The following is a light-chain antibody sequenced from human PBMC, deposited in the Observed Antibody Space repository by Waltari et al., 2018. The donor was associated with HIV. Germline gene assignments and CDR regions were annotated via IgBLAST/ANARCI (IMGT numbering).Light chain of an antibody. CDR2: DVD. CDR1: DSDFGLYNF. J-gene: IGLJ3*02. CDR3: ASCTGDNTVM. Sequence: AVTQPASVSGLPGQSTTISCTGGDSDFGLYNFVSWYQQHSGIPPHLILYDVDSRPSGVSDRFPGSMAGNTASLTIAGLRAEDEAHYYCASCTGDNTVMFGGGTEVTVL. V-gene: IGLV2-14*03.